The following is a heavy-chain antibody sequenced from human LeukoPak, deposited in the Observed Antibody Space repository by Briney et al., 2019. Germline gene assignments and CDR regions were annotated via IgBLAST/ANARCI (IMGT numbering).Heavy chain of an antibody. J-gene: IGHJ4*02. CDR3: ASGSYYFDY. CDR1: GGSIRSYY. D-gene: IGHD1-26*01. V-gene: IGHV4-59*08. CDR2: IYYSGST. Sequence: SETLSLTCTVSGGSIRSYYWSWMRQPPGKGLEWIGYIYYSGSTKYDPSLKSRATISVDTSKNQFSLKLSSVTAADTAVYYCASGSYYFDYWGQGTLVTVSS.